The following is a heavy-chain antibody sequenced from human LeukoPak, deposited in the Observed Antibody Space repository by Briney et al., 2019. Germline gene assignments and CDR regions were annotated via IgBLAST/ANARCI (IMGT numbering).Heavy chain of an antibody. CDR2: IYHSGST. Sequence: SRTLSLTCAVSGGSISSGGYSWSWIRQPPGKGLEWIGYIYHSGSTYYNPSLKSRVTISVDRSKNQFSLKLSSVSAADTVVYYCARYSGFNYADYWGQGTLVTVSS. V-gene: IGHV4-30-2*01. CDR3: ARYSGFNYADY. J-gene: IGHJ4*02. CDR1: GGSISSGGYS. D-gene: IGHD5-12*01.